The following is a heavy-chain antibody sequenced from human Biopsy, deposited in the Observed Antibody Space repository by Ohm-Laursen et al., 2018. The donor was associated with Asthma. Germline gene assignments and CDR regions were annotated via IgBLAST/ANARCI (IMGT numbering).Heavy chain of an antibody. CDR1: GFSISSYG. D-gene: IGHD3-10*01. J-gene: IGHJ5*02. CDR2: IWYDGSKK. Sequence: SLRLSCAALGFSISSYGMHWVRQAPGKGLEWVTLIWYDGSKKYYSESVKGRFTIARDNSKNTLYLQMNSLRVGDTAVYYCARGREGSGSYFTSHWFDPWGQGTLVTVSS. V-gene: IGHV3-33*01. CDR3: ARGREGSGSYFTSHWFDP.